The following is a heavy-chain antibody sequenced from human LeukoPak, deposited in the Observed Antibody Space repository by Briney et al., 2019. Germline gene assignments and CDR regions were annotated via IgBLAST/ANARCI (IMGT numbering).Heavy chain of an antibody. D-gene: IGHD6-19*01. V-gene: IGHV1-69*13. CDR1: GGTFSSYA. Sequence: SVKVSCKASGGTFSSYAISWVRQAPGQGLEWMGGIIPIFGTANYAQEFQGRVTITADESTSTAYMELSSLRSEDTAVYYCARPYEQWLSPLSAWGQGTLVTVSS. CDR3: ARPYEQWLSPLSA. CDR2: IIPIFGTA. J-gene: IGHJ1*01.